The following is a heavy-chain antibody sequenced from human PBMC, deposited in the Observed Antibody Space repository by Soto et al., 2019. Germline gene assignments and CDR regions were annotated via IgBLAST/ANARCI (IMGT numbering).Heavy chain of an antibody. V-gene: IGHV3-30*03. Sequence: GGSLRLSCAASGFTFSSYGMHWVRQAPGKGLEWVAVISYDGSNKYYADSVKGRFTISRDNSKNTLYLQMNSLRAEDTAVYYCAILSISGWYYEEITGPNDYYYYYGMDVWGQGTTVTVSS. D-gene: IGHD6-19*01. CDR2: ISYDGSNK. CDR1: GFTFSSYG. J-gene: IGHJ6*02. CDR3: AILSISGWYYEEITGPNDYYYYYGMDV.